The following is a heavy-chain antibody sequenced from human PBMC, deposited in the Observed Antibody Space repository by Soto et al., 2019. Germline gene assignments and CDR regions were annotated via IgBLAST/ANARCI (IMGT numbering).Heavy chain of an antibody. CDR3: AKGSTYSSVNCFDP. CDR2: LSGSGSNT. V-gene: IGHV3-23*01. J-gene: IGHJ5*02. D-gene: IGHD6-25*01. CDR1: GFTFSSYA. Sequence: EVQLLESGGGLVQPGGSLRLSCAASGFTFSSYAMSWVRQAPGKGLEWVSALSGSGSNTYYADSVQGRFTISRDNSKITLYLQMNSLRAEDTAVYYCAKGSTYSSVNCFDPWGQGTLVIVSS.